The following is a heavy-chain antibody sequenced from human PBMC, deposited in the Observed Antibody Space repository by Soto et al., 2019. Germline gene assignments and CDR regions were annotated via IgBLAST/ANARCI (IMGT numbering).Heavy chain of an antibody. CDR3: GRGDVGAVAGYFED. D-gene: IGHD6-19*01. J-gene: IGHJ4*02. CDR2: ISWHCGSI. V-gene: IGHV3-9*01. CDR1: GFTFDDYS. Sequence: EVQLVESGGGLVQPGGSLRLSCAASGFTFDDYSMHWVRQAPGRGLEWVSGISWHCGSIDYADYVKGRFTISRDNAKNFLYLEMNSLRPEDTALYYCGRGDVGAVAGYFEDWGQGTLVTVSS.